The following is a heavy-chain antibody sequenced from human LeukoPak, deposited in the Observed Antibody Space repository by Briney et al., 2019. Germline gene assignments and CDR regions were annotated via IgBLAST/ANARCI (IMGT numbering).Heavy chain of an antibody. Sequence: ASVKVSCKASGYSFTGYGVAWVRQAPGQGLEWMGRIIPILGIANYAQKFQGRVTITADKSTSTAYMELSSLRSEDTAVYYCASTVNWNDENWFDPWGQGTLVTVSS. CDR1: GYSFTGYG. CDR3: ASTVNWNDENWFDP. D-gene: IGHD1-1*01. J-gene: IGHJ5*02. V-gene: IGHV1-69*04. CDR2: IIPILGIA.